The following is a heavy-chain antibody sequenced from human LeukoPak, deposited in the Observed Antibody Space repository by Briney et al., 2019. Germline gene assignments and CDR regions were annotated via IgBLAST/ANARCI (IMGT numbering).Heavy chain of an antibody. J-gene: IGHJ6*03. CDR1: GFTFSSYG. V-gene: IGHV3-33*06. CDR2: IWYDGSNK. Sequence: GGSLRLSCAASGFTFSSYGMHWVRQAPGKGLEWVAVIWYDGSNKYYADSVKGRFTISRDNSKNTLYLQMNSLRAEDTAVYYCAKMAGRTVYYYMDVWGKGTTVTVSS. D-gene: IGHD4-17*01. CDR3: AKMAGRTVYYYMDV.